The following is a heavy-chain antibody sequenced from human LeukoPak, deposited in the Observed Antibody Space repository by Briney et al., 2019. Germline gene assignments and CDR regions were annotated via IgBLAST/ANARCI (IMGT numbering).Heavy chain of an antibody. CDR2: IYYSGST. D-gene: IGHD4-17*01. CDR1: GGSVSSTSYY. Sequence: SETLSLTCTVSGGSVSSTSYYWGWFRQPPGKGLEWIGSIYYSGSTYYNPSLKSRVTISVDTSKNQFSLKLSSVIAADTAVYYCARLAVTTVTTFEYWGQGTLVTVSS. CDR3: ARLAVTTVTTFEY. V-gene: IGHV4-39*01. J-gene: IGHJ4*02.